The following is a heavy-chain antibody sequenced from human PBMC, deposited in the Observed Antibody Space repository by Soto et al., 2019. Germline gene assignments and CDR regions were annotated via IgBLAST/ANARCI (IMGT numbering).Heavy chain of an antibody. CDR1: GVTFNDYA. D-gene: IGHD1-26*01. CDR2: MSGDGRSK. Sequence: QVQLVESGGGVVQPGSSLRLACAASGVTFNDYAMHWVRQASGKGPQWVAFMSGDGRSKNYADSVQGRFTISRDTSKNTVYLDLYNLRPEDTGVYYCARESGYSGSWPFEYLGQGTQVTVSS. V-gene: IGHV3-30*14. CDR3: ARESGYSGSWPFEY. J-gene: IGHJ4*02.